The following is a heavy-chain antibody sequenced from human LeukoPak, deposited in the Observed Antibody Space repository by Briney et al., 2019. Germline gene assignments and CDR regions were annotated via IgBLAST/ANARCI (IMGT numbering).Heavy chain of an antibody. CDR3: ASRQQLVTSYYFDY. Sequence: SETLSLTCAVSGYSSSSGYYWGWIRQPPGKGLEWIGTIYHSGNTYYNPSLKSRVSISVDTSKNQFSLKLTSVTAADTAVYYCASRQQLVTSYYFDYWGQGTLVTVSS. D-gene: IGHD6-13*01. CDR1: GYSSSSGYY. V-gene: IGHV4-38-2*01. J-gene: IGHJ4*02. CDR2: IYHSGNT.